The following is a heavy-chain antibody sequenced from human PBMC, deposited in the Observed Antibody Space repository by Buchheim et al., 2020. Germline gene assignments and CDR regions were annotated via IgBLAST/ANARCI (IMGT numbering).Heavy chain of an antibody. Sequence: QLQLQESGPGLVKPSETLSLTCTVSGDSISSSNYYWGWIRQPPGKGLEWIGNIYYTGSTYYNPSLKSRVTISVDTSKNQFSLRLSSVTATDTAVYYCARDKYYDILTRQWDWFDSWGQGTLGTVS. D-gene: IGHD3-9*01. V-gene: IGHV4-39*02. CDR3: ARDKYYDILTRQWDWFDS. CDR1: GDSISSSNYY. CDR2: IYYTGST. J-gene: IGHJ5*01.